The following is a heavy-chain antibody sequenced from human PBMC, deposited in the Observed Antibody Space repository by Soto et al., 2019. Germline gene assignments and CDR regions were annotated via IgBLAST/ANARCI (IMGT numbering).Heavy chain of an antibody. CDR3: VRDHLWAFDN. Sequence: GGSLRLSCVASGFTFSSYSINWIRQAPGKGPEWVSWISPAGNSVDYTDSVKGRFTISRDNAENSLYLEMNSLRDEDTAVYYCVRDHLWAFDNWGQGTLVTVSS. CDR1: GFTFSSYS. CDR2: ISPAGNSV. V-gene: IGHV3-48*02. J-gene: IGHJ4*02. D-gene: IGHD7-27*01.